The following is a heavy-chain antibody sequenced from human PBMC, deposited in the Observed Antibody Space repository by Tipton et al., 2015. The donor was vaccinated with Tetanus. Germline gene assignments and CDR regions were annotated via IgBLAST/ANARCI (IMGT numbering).Heavy chain of an antibody. D-gene: IGHD6-13*01. CDR1: GGSISNYY. CDR2: IYYSGDT. CDR3: ARGRQRLVPAGFDL. V-gene: IGHV4-59*01. Sequence: GLVKPSETLSLSCTVSGGSISNYYWNWIRQSPGKGLEWLGNIYYSGDTDYNPPRQSRATISLDTAKKRFSLRLRSMTAADTAVYYCARGRQRLVPAGFDLWGQGTLVTVSS. J-gene: IGHJ5*02.